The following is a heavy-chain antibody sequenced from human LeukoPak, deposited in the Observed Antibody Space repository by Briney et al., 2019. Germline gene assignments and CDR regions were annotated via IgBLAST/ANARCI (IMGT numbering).Heavy chain of an antibody. D-gene: IGHD5-18*01. V-gene: IGHV1-69*05. Sequence: SVKVSRKASVGTFSSYGISWVRQAPGQGLEWMGGIIPIFGTANYAQKFQGRVTITTDESTSTAYMELSSLRSEDTAVYYCARVHTRRGYSYGPADYWGRGTLVTVSS. J-gene: IGHJ4*02. CDR1: VGTFSSYG. CDR3: ARVHTRRGYSYGPADY. CDR2: IIPIFGTA.